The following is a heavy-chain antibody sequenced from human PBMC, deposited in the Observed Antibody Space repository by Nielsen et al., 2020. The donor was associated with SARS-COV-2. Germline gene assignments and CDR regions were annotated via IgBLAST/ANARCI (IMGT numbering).Heavy chain of an antibody. CDR2: ISRSGGT. Sequence: WIRQPPGKGLEWIGEISRSGGTNYNPSLQSRVTISEDTSKNQFSLKLSSVTAADTAVYYCARAGLGDIVVVPAAKGGASGFDYWGQGTLVTVSS. V-gene: IGHV4-34*01. D-gene: IGHD2-2*01. CDR3: ARAGLGDIVVVPAAKGGASGFDY. J-gene: IGHJ4*02.